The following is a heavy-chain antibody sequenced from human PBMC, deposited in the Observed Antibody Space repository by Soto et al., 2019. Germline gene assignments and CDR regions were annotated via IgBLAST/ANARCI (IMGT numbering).Heavy chain of an antibody. Sequence: GASVKVCCKTSGGTFSRYSISWVRQAPGQGLEWMGGIIPIFGTANYAQKFQARVTITADESTSTAYMELSSLRSEDTAVYYCARDRRPIVGDYWGQGTLVTVSS. CDR2: IIPIFGTA. V-gene: IGHV1-69*13. J-gene: IGHJ4*02. CDR3: ARDRRPIVGDY. D-gene: IGHD3-22*01. CDR1: GGTFSRYS.